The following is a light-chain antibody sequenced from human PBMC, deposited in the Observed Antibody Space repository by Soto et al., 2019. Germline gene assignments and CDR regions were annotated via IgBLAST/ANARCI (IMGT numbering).Light chain of an antibody. J-gene: IGLJ1*01. CDR1: SSDVGGYNY. V-gene: IGLV2-8*01. CDR2: EVS. Sequence: SVLPQPPSSSGSPGQSVTISCTGTSSDVGGYNYVSWYQQHPGKAPKLMIYEVSKRPSGVPDRFSGSKSGNTASLTVSGLQAEDEADYYCTSYAGSNNFFYVFGTGTKVTVL. CDR3: TSYAGSNNFFYV.